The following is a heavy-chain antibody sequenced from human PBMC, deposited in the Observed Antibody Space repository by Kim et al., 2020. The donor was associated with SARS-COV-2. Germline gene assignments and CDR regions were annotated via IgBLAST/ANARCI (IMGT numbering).Heavy chain of an antibody. J-gene: IGHJ5*02. V-gene: IGHV3-64D*09. CDR1: GFTFSSYA. CDR2: ISSNGGST. CDR3: VKAPFRTYCSGGSCPENHNWFDP. Sequence: GGSLRLSCSASGFTFSSYAMHWVRQAPGKGLEYVSAISSNGGSTYYADSVKGRFTISRDNSKNTLYLQMSSLRAEDTAVYYCVKAPFRTYCSGGSCPENHNWFDPWGQGTLVTVSS. D-gene: IGHD2-15*01.